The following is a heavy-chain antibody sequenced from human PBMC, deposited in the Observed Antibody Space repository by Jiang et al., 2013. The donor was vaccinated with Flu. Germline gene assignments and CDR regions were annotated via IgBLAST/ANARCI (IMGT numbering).Heavy chain of an antibody. CDR2: IYYSGST. CDR3: ARSGWYGDAFDI. D-gene: IGHD6-19*01. CDR1: GGSISSSSYY. J-gene: IGHJ3*02. Sequence: GLVKPSETLSLTCTVSGGSISSSSYYWGWIRQPPGKGLEWIGSIYYSGSTYYNPSLKSRVTISVDTSKNQFSLKLSSVTAADTAVYYCARSGWYGDAFDIWGQGTMVTVSS. V-gene: IGHV4-39*01.